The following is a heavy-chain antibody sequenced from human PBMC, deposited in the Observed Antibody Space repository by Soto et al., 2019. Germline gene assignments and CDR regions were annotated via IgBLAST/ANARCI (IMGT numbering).Heavy chain of an antibody. D-gene: IGHD4-17*01. J-gene: IGHJ6*02. V-gene: IGHV3-30*18. CDR1: GFTFSSYG. CDR3: AKDRGLRWEYYYYGMDV. CDR2: ISYDGSNK. Sequence: SCAASGFTFSSYGMHWVRQAPGKGLEWVAVISYDGSNKYYADSVKGRFTISRDNSKNTLYLQMNSLRAEDTAVYYCAKDRGLRWEYYYYGMDVWGQGTTVTVSS.